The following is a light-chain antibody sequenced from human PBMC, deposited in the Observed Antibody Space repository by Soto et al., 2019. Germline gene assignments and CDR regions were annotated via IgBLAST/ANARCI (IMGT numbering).Light chain of an antibody. CDR3: QQYGSSPPIT. V-gene: IGKV3-20*01. CDR2: DAS. Sequence: EIVVTQSPATLSLSPGERATLSCRASQSVSSYLAWYQQKPGQAPRLLIYDASSRATGIPDRFSGSGSGTDFTLTISRLEPEDSAVYYCQQYGSSPPITFGQRTRLEIK. CDR1: QSVSSY. J-gene: IGKJ5*01.